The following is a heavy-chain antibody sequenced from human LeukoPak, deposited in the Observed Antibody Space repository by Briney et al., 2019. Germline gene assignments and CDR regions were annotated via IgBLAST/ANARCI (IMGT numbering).Heavy chain of an antibody. CDR3: ASPSSYYDFWSGYYIGPYFDY. D-gene: IGHD3-3*01. CDR2: IYYSGST. V-gene: IGHV4-38-2*01. J-gene: IGHJ4*02. CDR1: GYSISSGYY. Sequence: SETLSLTCAVSGYSISSGYYWGWIRQPPGKGLEWIGSIYYSGSTYYNPSLKSRVTISVDTSKNQFSLKLSSVTAADTAVYYCASPSSYYDFWSGYYIGPYFDYWGQGTLVTVSS.